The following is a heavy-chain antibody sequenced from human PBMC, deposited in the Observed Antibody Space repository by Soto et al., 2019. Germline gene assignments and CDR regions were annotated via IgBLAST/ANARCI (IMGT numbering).Heavy chain of an antibody. CDR2: LAPISGSP. CDR3: ARSGVGSRW. CDR1: GDTFSHYV. J-gene: IGHJ3*01. V-gene: IGHV1-69*18. D-gene: IGHD1-26*01. Sequence: VQMVQSGAEVKEPGSSVKVSCTYSGDTFSHYVMSWVRQAPGQGLEWMGSLAPISGSPNYAERFEGRLTISADAGTSTMYMESRSLKYDDTAVYYCARSGVGSRWWGQGTMVTVSS.